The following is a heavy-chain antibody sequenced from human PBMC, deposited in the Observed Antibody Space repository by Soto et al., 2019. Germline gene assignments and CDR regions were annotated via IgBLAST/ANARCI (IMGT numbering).Heavy chain of an antibody. V-gene: IGHV4-4*07. CDR3: ARTLSGFTYGSRQFYFDY. Sequence: SETRSLTCTVSGDPITSYFWTWLRQPAGKGLEWIGHVFPGGPTSHNSSLKSRVSMSVDTSKNQFSLTLTSVTAADTAVYYCARTLSGFTYGSRQFYFDYWGQGTLVTVSS. CDR2: VFPGGPT. D-gene: IGHD3-10*01. J-gene: IGHJ4*02. CDR1: GDPITSYF.